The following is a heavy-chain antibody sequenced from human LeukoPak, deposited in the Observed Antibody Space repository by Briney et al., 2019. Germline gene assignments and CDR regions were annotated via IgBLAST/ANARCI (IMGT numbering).Heavy chain of an antibody. Sequence: ASVKVSCKVSGYTLTELSMHWVRQAPGKGLEWMGGFDPEDGETIYAQKFQGRVTMTEDTSTDTAYMELSSLRSEDTAVYYCATVTGTPIPYYYGMDVWGQGTTVTVFS. V-gene: IGHV1-24*01. CDR1: GYTLTELS. J-gene: IGHJ6*02. CDR2: FDPEDGET. D-gene: IGHD6-13*01. CDR3: ATVTGTPIPYYYGMDV.